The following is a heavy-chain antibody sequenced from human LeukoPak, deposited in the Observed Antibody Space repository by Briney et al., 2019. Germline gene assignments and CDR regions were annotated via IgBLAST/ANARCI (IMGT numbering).Heavy chain of an antibody. D-gene: IGHD3-3*01. CDR2: IYSGGST. CDR3: ARGRIFGVIYFDY. J-gene: IGHJ4*02. CDR1: GFTVSSNY. V-gene: IGHV3-66*01. Sequence: GGSLRLSCAASGFTVSSNYTSWVRQAPGKGLEWVSVIYSGGSTYYADSVKGRFTISRDNSKNTLYLQMNSLRAEDTAVYYCARGRIFGVIYFDYWGQGTLVTVSS.